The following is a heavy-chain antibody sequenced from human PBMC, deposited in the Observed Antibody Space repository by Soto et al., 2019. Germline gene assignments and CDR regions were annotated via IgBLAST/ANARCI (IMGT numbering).Heavy chain of an antibody. V-gene: IGHV4-30-2*01. CDR3: ARGHPLWFGELVGAFDY. CDR1: GGSISSGGYS. J-gene: IGHJ4*02. D-gene: IGHD3-10*01. Sequence: SETLSLTCAVSGGSISSGGYSWSWIRQPPGKGLEWIGYIYHSGSTYYNPSLKSRVTISVDRSKNQFSLKLSSVTAADTAVYYCARGHPLWFGELVGAFDYWGQGTLVTVSS. CDR2: IYHSGST.